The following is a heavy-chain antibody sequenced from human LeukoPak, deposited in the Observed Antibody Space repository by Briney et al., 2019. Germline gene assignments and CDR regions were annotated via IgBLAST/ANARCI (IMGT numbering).Heavy chain of an antibody. CDR3: ARWGSGSYRDPFDI. CDR1: GFTFSSYS. D-gene: IGHD3-10*01. V-gene: IGHV3-21*01. J-gene: IGHJ3*02. Sequence: GGSLRLSCAASGFTFSSYSMNWVRQAPGKGLEWVSSISSSGTYIYYADSVKGRFTNSRDNAKNSLYLQMNSLRADDTAVYYCARWGSGSYRDPFDIWGQGTMVTVSS. CDR2: ISSSGTYI.